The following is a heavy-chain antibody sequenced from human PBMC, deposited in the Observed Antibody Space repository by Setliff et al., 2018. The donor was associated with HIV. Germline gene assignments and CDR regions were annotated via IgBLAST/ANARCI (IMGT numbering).Heavy chain of an antibody. CDR3: CGDSGYTSNWFDP. Sequence: PSETLSLTCKVSGGSISSYYWSWIRQPPGKGLEWIGYIYYSGTTYYAPSLETRLTISVDTSTNQFPLKLTTVTAADTAMYFCCGDSGYTSNWFDPWGQGILVTVSS. V-gene: IGHV4-59*04. J-gene: IGHJ5*02. D-gene: IGHD3-22*01. CDR2: IYYSGTT. CDR1: GGSISSYY.